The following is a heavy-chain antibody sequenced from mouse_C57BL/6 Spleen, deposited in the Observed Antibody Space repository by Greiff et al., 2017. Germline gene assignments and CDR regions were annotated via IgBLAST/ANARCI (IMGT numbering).Heavy chain of an antibody. CDR2: IGPNSGGT. J-gene: IGHJ1*03. CDR3: ARSAYYVATRYFDV. V-gene: IGHV1-72*01. CDR1: GYTFTSYW. D-gene: IGHD2-2*01. Sequence: QVQLQQPGAELVKPGASVKLSCKASGYTFTSYWMHWVKQRPGRGLEWIGRIGPNSGGTKYNEKFKSKATLTVDKPSTTAYMPLSSLTSEDSAVYYCARSAYYVATRYFDVWGTGTTVTVSS.